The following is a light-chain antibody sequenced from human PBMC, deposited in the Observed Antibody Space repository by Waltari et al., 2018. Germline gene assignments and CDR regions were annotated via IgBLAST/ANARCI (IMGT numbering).Light chain of an antibody. Sequence: QSALTQPASVSGSPGQSITIPCTGTSSDIVAYNFVSWYQKHPAKAPKVMIYDVKNRPSGVSSRFSGSKSGNTASLTISGLQAEDEADYYRSSYTTGSTRYVFGSGTKVTVL. J-gene: IGLJ1*01. CDR3: SSYTTGSTRYV. CDR2: DVK. CDR1: SSDIVAYNF. V-gene: IGLV2-14*03.